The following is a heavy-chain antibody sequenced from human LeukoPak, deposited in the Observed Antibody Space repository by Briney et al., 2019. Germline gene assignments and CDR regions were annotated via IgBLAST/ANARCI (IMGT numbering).Heavy chain of an antibody. D-gene: IGHD6-13*01. Sequence: SETLSLTCTVSGGSISSYYWGWIRQPPGKGLEWIGYIYYSGSTNYNPSLKSRVTISVDTSKNQFSLKLSSVTAADTAVYYCARAVAAAGPFDYWGQGTLVTVSS. CDR3: ARAVAAAGPFDY. V-gene: IGHV4-59*01. CDR2: IYYSGST. CDR1: GGSISSYY. J-gene: IGHJ4*02.